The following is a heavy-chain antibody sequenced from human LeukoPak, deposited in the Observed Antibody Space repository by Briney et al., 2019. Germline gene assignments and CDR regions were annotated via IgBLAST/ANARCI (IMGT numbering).Heavy chain of an antibody. D-gene: IGHD1-26*01. CDR3: ARSGSSYRDNWFDP. J-gene: IGHJ5*02. V-gene: IGHV3-30-3*01. CDR2: ISNDGSNK. Sequence: GGSLRLSCAASGFTFSSYSMHWVRQAPGKGPEWVAIISNDGSNKNYADSVKGRFTISRDNSKSTLYLQMNNLRSEDSAVYYCARSGSSYRDNWFDPWGQGTLVIVSS. CDR1: GFTFSSYS.